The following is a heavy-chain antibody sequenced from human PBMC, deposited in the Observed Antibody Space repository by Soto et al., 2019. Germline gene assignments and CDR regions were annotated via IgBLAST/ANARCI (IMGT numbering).Heavy chain of an antibody. D-gene: IGHD3-10*01. V-gene: IGHV1-18*01. Sequence: QVQLVQSGAEVKKPGASVKVSCKASGSTFTSYGISWVRQAPGQGLEWMGWISAYNGNTNYAQKLQGRVTMTTDTSKSTANMELRSLRSDDTAVYYCARDPRFGGFGHNDAFDIWGQGTMVTVSS. CDR1: GSTFTSYG. CDR2: ISAYNGNT. J-gene: IGHJ3*02. CDR3: ARDPRFGGFGHNDAFDI.